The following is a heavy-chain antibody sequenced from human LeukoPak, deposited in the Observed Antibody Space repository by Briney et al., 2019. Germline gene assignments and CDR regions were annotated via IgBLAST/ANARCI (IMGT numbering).Heavy chain of an antibody. CDR3: ARIGPAADAFDI. Sequence: SETLSLTCTVSGGSISSYYWSWIRQPPGKGLEWIGYIYYSGSTNYNPSLKSRVTISVDTSKNQFSLKLSSVTAADTAVYYCARIGPAADAFDIWGQGTMVTVSS. J-gene: IGHJ3*02. V-gene: IGHV4-59*01. CDR2: IYYSGST. D-gene: IGHD2-2*01. CDR1: GGSISSYY.